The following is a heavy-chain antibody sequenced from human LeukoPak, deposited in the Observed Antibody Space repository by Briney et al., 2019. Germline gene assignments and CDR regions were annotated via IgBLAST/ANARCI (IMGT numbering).Heavy chain of an antibody. J-gene: IGHJ6*03. V-gene: IGHV4-59*11. CDR2: IYYSGST. D-gene: IGHD3-3*01. CDR1: GGSISSHY. CDR3: AGRFLERYYYYMDV. Sequence: PSETLSLTCTVSGGSISSHYWSWIRQPPGKGLEWIGYIYYSGSTNYNPSLKSRVTISVDTSKNQFSLKLSSVTAADTAVYYCAGRFLERYYYYMDVWGKGTTVTVSS.